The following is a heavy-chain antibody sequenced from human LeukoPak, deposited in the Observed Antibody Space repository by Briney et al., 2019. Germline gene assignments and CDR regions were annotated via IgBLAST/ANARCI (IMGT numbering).Heavy chain of an antibody. CDR2: INPNNGGT. CDR3: TRDISGVNFDF. J-gene: IGHJ4*02. Sequence: GPSVKVSCRTSGYTLTTYFMHWVRQAPGQGLEWMGWINPNNGGTNYAQKFQGRVTLSRDTSINTAYMELSELSFDDTAVYYCTRDISGVNFDFWGQGTLVTVSS. V-gene: IGHV1-2*02. D-gene: IGHD3-10*01. CDR1: GYTLTTYF.